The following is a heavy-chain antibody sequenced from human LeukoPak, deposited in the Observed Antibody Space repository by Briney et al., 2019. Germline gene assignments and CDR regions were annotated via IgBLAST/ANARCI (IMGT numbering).Heavy chain of an antibody. Sequence: GGSLRLSCAASGFTVSDYWMHWVRQVPGKGLLWVSHINSAGTTTNYADSVKGRFTISRDNARNTLFLQMTSLRAEDTAVYYCATDRVAVVGVSARSLSITVDYGMDVWGQETTVTVSS. D-gene: IGHD2-21*01. CDR1: GFTVSDYW. CDR3: ATDRVAVVGVSARSLSITVDYGMDV. CDR2: INSAGTTT. J-gene: IGHJ6*02. V-gene: IGHV3-74*01.